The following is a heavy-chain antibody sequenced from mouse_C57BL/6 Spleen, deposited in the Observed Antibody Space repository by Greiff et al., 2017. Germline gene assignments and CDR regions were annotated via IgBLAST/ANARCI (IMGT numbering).Heavy chain of an antibody. Sequence: VQLKQSVAELVRPGASVKLSCTASGFTIKNSYMHWVKQRPEQGLEWIGRIDPANGNTKYAPKFQGKATITADTSSNTAYLQLSSLTSEDTASYFSVVNWGDYWGQGTTLTVSS. CDR3: VVNWGDY. J-gene: IGHJ2*01. D-gene: IGHD4-1*01. CDR2: IDPANGNT. CDR1: GFTIKNSY. V-gene: IGHV14-3*01.